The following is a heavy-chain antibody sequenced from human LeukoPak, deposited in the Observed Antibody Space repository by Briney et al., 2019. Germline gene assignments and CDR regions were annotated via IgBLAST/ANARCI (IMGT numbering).Heavy chain of an antibody. CDR2: ISASGVGS. V-gene: IGHV3-23*01. CDR1: GFTYYSFA. D-gene: IGHD6-13*01. CDR3: VKGTRESIWGSFFDY. Sequence: GGSLTLSCGASGFTYYSFAIRWLRQAPGKGLEWVSTISASGVGSDYADSVKGRFTISRDDSTNTLYLQMNSLRAEDTAVYYSVKGTRESIWGSFFDYWGQGSLVTVSS. J-gene: IGHJ4*02.